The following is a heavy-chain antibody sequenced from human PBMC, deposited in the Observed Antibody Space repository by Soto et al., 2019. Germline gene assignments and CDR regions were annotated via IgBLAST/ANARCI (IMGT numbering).Heavy chain of an antibody. CDR1: GFTFSSYS. J-gene: IGHJ6*02. Sequence: GGSLRLSCAASGFTFSSYSMNWVRQAPGKGLEWVSSISSSSSYIYYADSVKGRFTISRDNAKNSLYLQMNSLRAEDTAVYYCARSTRFLEWLLNEYGMAVWGQGTTVTVSS. D-gene: IGHD3-3*01. CDR2: ISSSSSYI. CDR3: ARSTRFLEWLLNEYGMAV. V-gene: IGHV3-21*01.